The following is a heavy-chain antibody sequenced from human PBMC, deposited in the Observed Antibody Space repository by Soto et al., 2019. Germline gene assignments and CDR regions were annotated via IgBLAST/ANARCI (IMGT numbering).Heavy chain of an antibody. Sequence: GASVKVSCKASGYTFTGDYLHWVRQAPGQGLEWMAWINPKSGYTKSAQKFQARVTLTRDTSISTAYMELRSLRSEDTAVYFCARYTGRTSLFVSWGPGTLVTVSS. CDR1: GYTFTGDY. D-gene: IGHD1-26*01. CDR2: INPKSGYT. V-gene: IGHV1-2*02. CDR3: ARYTGRTSLFVS. J-gene: IGHJ4*02.